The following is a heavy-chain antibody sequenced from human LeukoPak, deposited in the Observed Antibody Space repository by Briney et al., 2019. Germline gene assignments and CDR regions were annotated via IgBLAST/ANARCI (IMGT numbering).Heavy chain of an antibody. CDR3: SKGNYGMDV. D-gene: IGHD3-10*01. V-gene: IGHV3-9*01. J-gene: IGHJ6*02. CDR2: ISWNSGRI. CDR1: GFPFADYA. Sequence: SLHLSCAASGFPFADYAMDWAGRAQGKGLEWVSGISWNSGRINNAASVKGRFTISRDNAKKSLYLQMDSLRPEDTALYYCSKGNYGMDVWGQGTTVTVSS.